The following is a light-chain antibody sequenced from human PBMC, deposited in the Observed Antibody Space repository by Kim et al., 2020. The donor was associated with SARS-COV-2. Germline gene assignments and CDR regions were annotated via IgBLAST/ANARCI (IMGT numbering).Light chain of an antibody. V-gene: IGLV1-51*01. J-gene: IGLJ2*01. CDR3: GTWDSSLSAVV. Sequence: GQKVTIACSGTNSNIGNNYVSWYRQLPGTAPKLLIYDNNKRPSGIPDRFSGSKSGTSATLGITGLQTGDEADYYCGTWDSSLSAVVFGGGTKVTVL. CDR1: NSNIGNNY. CDR2: DNN.